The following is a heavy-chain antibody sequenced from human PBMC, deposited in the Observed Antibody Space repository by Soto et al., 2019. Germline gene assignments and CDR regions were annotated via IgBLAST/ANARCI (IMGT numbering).Heavy chain of an antibody. Sequence: PGGALRLSCAASRFTFTTYAMNWVRQAPGKGLEWVALMSSDGTNEHYADSVRGRFTVSRDNSRNTLFLQTNNLWIEDTAVFYSVRCGYFCGTFGDFDSWGQGTLVTVSS. D-gene: IGHD3-3*01. CDR2: MSSDGTNE. CDR3: VRCGYFCGTFGDFDS. CDR1: RFTFTTYA. V-gene: IGHV3-30-3*01. J-gene: IGHJ4*02.